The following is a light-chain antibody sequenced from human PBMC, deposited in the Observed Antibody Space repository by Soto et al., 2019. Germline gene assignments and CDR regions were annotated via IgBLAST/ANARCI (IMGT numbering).Light chain of an antibody. CDR2: DVS. CDR3: SSYTSSSTLEVV. J-gene: IGLJ2*01. CDR1: SSDVGGYNY. Sequence: QSALTQPASVSGSPGQSITISCTGTSSDVGGYNYVSWYQQHPGKAPKLMIYDVSNRPSGVSNRFSGSKSGNTASLTISGLQAEDEADYYCSSYTSSSTLEVVFGGGTKLTGL. V-gene: IGLV2-14*01.